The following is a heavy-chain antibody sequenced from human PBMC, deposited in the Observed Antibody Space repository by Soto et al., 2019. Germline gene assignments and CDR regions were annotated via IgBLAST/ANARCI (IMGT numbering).Heavy chain of an antibody. Sequence: SETLSLTCAVSSDSISRSHWLTWVRQSPGKGLEWLGDIYYSGSVYYNPPLRSRISISMDKSNNQFSLNLSSVTAADTAVYYCSRGSCDALNCYYHMDVWGKGTTVTVSS. D-gene: IGHD2-21*02. J-gene: IGHJ6*03. CDR3: SRGSCDALNCYYHMDV. V-gene: IGHV4-4*02. CDR1: SDSISRSHW. CDR2: IYYSGSV.